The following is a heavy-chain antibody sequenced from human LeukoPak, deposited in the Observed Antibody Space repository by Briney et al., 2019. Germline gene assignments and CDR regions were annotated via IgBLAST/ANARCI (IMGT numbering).Heavy chain of an antibody. D-gene: IGHD3-10*01. J-gene: IGHJ6*03. CDR1: GFTFSSYE. CDR3: ARDRAYYGSGSSYYYYYYMDV. V-gene: IGHV3-48*03. Sequence: PGGSLRLSCAASGFTFSSYEMNWVRQAPGKGLEWVSYISSSGSTIYYADSVKGRFTISRDNAKNSLYLQMNSLRAEDTAVYYCARDRAYYGSGSSYYYYYYMDVWGKGTTVTISS. CDR2: ISSSGSTI.